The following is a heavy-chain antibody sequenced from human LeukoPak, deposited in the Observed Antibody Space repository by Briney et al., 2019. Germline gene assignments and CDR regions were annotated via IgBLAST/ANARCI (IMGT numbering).Heavy chain of an antibody. J-gene: IGHJ4*02. CDR3: ARGPYGSGSYY. CDR1: GGSISSGDYY. Sequence: SQTLSLTYTVSGGSISSGDYYWSWIRQPPGKGLEWIVYIYYSGTTYYNPSPKSRVTISVDTSKNQFSLKLTSVTAADTAVYFCARGPYGSGSYYWGQGTLVTVSS. D-gene: IGHD3-10*01. V-gene: IGHV4-30-4*01. CDR2: IYYSGTT.